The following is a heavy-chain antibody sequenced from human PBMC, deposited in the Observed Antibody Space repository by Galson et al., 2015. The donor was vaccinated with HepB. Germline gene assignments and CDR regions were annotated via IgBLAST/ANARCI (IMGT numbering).Heavy chain of an antibody. CDR2: MNPNSGNT. CDR1: GYTFTSYD. J-gene: IGHJ6*02. Sequence: SGYTFTSYDITWVRQATGQGLEWMGWMNPNSGNTGYAQKFQGRVTMTRNTSISTAYMELGSLRSEDTAVYYCARVEDTIAGSDYYYGMDVWGQGTTVTVSS. V-gene: IGHV1-8*01. CDR3: ARVEDTIAGSDYYYGMDV. D-gene: IGHD1-14*01.